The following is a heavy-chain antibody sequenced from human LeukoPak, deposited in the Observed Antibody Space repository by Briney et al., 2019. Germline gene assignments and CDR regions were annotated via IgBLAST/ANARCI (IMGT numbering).Heavy chain of an antibody. CDR3: AREGDSSASDY. CDR1: GGSISSYY. Sequence: SETLSLTCTVSGGSISSYYWSWIRQPPGKGQEWVGYIYYSGSTNYNPSLKSRVTISVDTSKNQFSLKLSSVTAADTAVYYCAREGDSSASDYWGQGTLVTVSS. V-gene: IGHV4-59*01. CDR2: IYYSGST. D-gene: IGHD3-22*01. J-gene: IGHJ4*02.